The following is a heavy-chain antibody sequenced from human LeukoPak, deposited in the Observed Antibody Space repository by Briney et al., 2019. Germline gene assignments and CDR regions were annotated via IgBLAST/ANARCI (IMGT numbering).Heavy chain of an antibody. D-gene: IGHD2-15*01. V-gene: IGHV3-23*01. CDR3: SKQRSEVAVAATNY. J-gene: IGHJ4*02. CDR2: ISGGGDTT. CDR1: GFTFSSYA. Sequence: GGSLRLSCAASGFTFSSYAMHWVRQAPGKGLEWVSSISGGGDTTYYADSVRGRFTISRDNSKNTLSVQMNNLRAEDTAVYYCSKQRSEVAVAATNYWGQGTLVTVSS.